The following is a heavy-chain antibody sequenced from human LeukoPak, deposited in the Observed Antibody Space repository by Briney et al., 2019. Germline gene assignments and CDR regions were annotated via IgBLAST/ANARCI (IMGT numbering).Heavy chain of an antibody. V-gene: IGHV4-30-4*01. CDR3: ARATYDFWSGYTPHGMDV. CDR1: GGSISSGGYY. CDR2: IYYSGST. Sequence: SQTLSLTCTVSGGSISSGGYYWSWIRQPPGKGLEWIGYIYYSGSTYYNPSLKSRVTISVDTSKNQFSLKLSSVTAADTAVYYCARATYDFWSGYTPHGMDVWGQGTTVTVSS. J-gene: IGHJ6*02. D-gene: IGHD3-3*01.